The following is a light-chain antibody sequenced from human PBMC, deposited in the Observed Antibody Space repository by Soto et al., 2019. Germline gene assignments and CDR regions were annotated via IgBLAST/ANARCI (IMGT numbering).Light chain of an antibody. J-gene: IGKJ1*01. Sequence: EIVLTQSPGTLSLSPGERATLSCRASQSVSSSYLAWYQQKPGQAPRLLIYDASKRATGIPARFSGSGSGTDFTLTISSLEPEDFAVYYCQQRSNWPPTFGQGTKVDVK. CDR3: QQRSNWPPT. CDR1: QSVSSSY. CDR2: DAS. V-gene: IGKV3D-20*02.